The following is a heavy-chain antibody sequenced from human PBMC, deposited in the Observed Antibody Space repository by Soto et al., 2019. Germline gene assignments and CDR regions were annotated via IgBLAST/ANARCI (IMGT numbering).Heavy chain of an antibody. Sequence: QITLKESGPTLVKPTQTLTLTCTCSGFSLSTSGVGVGWIRQPPGKALEWLALIYWDDDKRYSPSLKSRLTITKDATKNPVVLTMTIMDPVDTDTYYCARRGRDAYNRDAEYFQHCGQSTLITVSS. CDR2: IYWDDDK. CDR1: GFSLSTSGVG. J-gene: IGHJ1*01. D-gene: IGHD1-1*01. CDR3: ARRGRDAYNRDAEYFQH. V-gene: IGHV2-5*02.